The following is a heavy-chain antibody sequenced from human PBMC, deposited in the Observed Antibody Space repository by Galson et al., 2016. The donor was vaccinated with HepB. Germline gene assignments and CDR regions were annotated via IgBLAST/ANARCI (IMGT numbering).Heavy chain of an antibody. J-gene: IGHJ4*02. Sequence: SVKVSCKVSGYNLIAYGFSWIRQGPGQGLEWLGWISPYNGDTNYGQKFQGRIRLTADRSTNTAYLELRSLTPNDTAIYYCARDHTTSSLDVWGQGSRVTVSS. CDR2: ISPYNGDT. CDR3: ARDHTTSSLDV. D-gene: IGHD1-1*01. CDR1: GYNLIAYG. V-gene: IGHV1-18*01.